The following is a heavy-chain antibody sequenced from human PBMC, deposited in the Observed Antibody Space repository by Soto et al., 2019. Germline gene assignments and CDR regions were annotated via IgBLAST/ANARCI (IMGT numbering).Heavy chain of an antibody. D-gene: IGHD6-6*01. Sequence: QVQLVQSGAEVKKPGASVKVSCKASGYTFTSYDINWVRQATGQGLEWMGWMNPNSGNTGYAQKFQGRVTMTRNTSLSTAYMELSRLKSEDAAVYYCARERTARGIDVWGQGTTVTVSS. CDR3: ARERTARGIDV. CDR2: MNPNSGNT. V-gene: IGHV1-8*01. J-gene: IGHJ6*02. CDR1: GYTFTSYD.